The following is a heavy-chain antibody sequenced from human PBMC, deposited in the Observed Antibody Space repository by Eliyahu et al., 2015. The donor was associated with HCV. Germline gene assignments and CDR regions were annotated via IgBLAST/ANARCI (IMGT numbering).Heavy chain of an antibody. CDR2: IFSTDEK. J-gene: IGHJ4*02. CDR1: GFSLSNATMG. V-gene: IGHV2-26*01. D-gene: IGHD3-22*01. CDR3: ARVYYYDSSGYSFDH. Sequence: QVTLKESGPVLVKPTETLTLTCTVSGFSLSNATMGVSWIRQPPGKALEWLAHIFSTDEKSYSTSLKTRLTISKDTSKSQVVLSMSNMDPVDTATYYCARVYYYDSSGYSFDHWGQGTLVTVSS.